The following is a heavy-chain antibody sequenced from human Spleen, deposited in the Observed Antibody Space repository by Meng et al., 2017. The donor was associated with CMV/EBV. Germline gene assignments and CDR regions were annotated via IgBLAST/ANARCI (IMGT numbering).Heavy chain of an antibody. D-gene: IGHD3-3*01. Sequence: GESLKISCAASGFTFSSYAMHWVRQAPGKGLEWVAVISYDGSNKYYADSVKGRFTISRDNSKNTLYLQMNSLRAEDTAVYYCAREIHNDFWNGYLYYGMDVWGQGTTVTVSS. CDR3: AREIHNDFWNGYLYYGMDV. J-gene: IGHJ6*02. V-gene: IGHV3-30*04. CDR2: ISYDGSNK. CDR1: GFTFSSYA.